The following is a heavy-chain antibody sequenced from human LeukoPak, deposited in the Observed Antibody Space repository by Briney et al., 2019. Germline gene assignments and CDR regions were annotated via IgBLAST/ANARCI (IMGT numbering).Heavy chain of an antibody. V-gene: IGHV4-30-4*01. CDR3: ARRYYYGSGALWYYFDY. Sequence: SETLSLTCIVSGGSISSGDYYWSWIRQPPGKGLEWIGYIYYSGYTYYNPSLKSRVSISVDTSKNQFSLKLSSVTAADTAVYYCARRYYYGSGALWYYFDYWGQGTLVTVSS. D-gene: IGHD3-10*01. J-gene: IGHJ4*02. CDR2: IYYSGYT. CDR1: GGSISSGDYY.